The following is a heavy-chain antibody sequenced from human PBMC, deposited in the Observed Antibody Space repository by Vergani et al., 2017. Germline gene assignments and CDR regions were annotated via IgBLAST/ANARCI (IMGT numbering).Heavy chain of an antibody. J-gene: IGHJ4*02. D-gene: IGHD2-2*01. V-gene: IGHV3-15*02. Sequence: EVQLVESGGTLVRPGGSLRLSCAASGFIFKDIWMTWVRQAPGKGLEWVGRIEGKTGGATVDYAAVVKGRFTISRDNSKNTLYLQMNSLRAEDTAVYYCAREGGCPRTSCPPFADYWGQGTLVTVSS. CDR2: IEGKTGGATV. CDR3: AREGGCPRTSCPPFADY. CDR1: GFIFKDIW.